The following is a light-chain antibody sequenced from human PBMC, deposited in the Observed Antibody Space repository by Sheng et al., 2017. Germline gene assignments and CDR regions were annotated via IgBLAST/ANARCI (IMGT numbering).Light chain of an antibody. CDR2: KAS. CDR3: QQYNSYSRYT. J-gene: IGKJ2*01. CDR1: QGISSY. Sequence: VIWMTQSPSLLSASTGDRVTISCRMSQGISSYLAWYQQKPGKAPKLLIYKASSLESGVPSRFSGSGSGTEFTLTISSLQPDDFATYYCQQYNSYSRYTFGQGTKLEIK. V-gene: IGKV1D-8*03.